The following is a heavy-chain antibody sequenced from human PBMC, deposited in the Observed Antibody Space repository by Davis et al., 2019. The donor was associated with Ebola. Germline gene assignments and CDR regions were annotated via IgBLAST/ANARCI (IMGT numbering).Heavy chain of an antibody. CDR3: ARDGIAAAEGGMDV. Sequence: GGSLRLSCAASGFTFSSSGMHWVRQAPGKGLEWVAVIWYDGSNKYYADSVKGRFTISRDNSKNTLYLQMNSLRAEDTAVYYCARDGIAAAEGGMDVWGQGTTVTVSS. D-gene: IGHD6-13*01. CDR2: IWYDGSNK. J-gene: IGHJ6*02. V-gene: IGHV3-33*01. CDR1: GFTFSSSG.